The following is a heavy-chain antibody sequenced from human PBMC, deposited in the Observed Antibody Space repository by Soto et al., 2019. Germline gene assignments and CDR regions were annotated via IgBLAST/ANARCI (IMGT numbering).Heavy chain of an antibody. Sequence: EVQLAESGGGMVQPGGSLRLSCVASGFTFSSYDMHWVRQAPGKGLEYVSSISSNGGTTYYGNSVKGRFTISRDNSKNTLYLQMGSLRTADMDVYYWVRRVSGNYAYWGQGTLVTVSS. CDR1: GFTFSSYD. CDR3: VRRVSGNYAY. D-gene: IGHD1-7*01. V-gene: IGHV3-64*01. J-gene: IGHJ4*02. CDR2: ISSNGGTT.